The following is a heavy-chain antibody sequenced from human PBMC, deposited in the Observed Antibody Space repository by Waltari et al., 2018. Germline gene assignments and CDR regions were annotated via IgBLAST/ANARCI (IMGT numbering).Heavy chain of an antibody. J-gene: IGHJ3*02. Sequence: EVGLLESGGDLVQQGGSLRLSCAVSRFPLSTYVISWVSQAPGQGVGGVAAITATRRRTLYAYSVKGRFTICRDRSKNTLALQMNSLRVEDTAIYYCANHLHDTYGRRGGTFDIWGQGTVGTVSS. CDR2: ITATRRRT. D-gene: IGHD2-8*01. CDR3: ANHLHDTYGRRGGTFDI. CDR1: RFPLSTYV. V-gene: IGHV3-23*01.